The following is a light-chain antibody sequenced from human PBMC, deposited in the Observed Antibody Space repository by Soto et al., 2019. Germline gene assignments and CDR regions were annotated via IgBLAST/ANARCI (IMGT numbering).Light chain of an antibody. J-gene: IGLJ1*01. CDR3: SAFTGTTYV. V-gene: IGLV2-14*03. Sequence: SVLPQPASLSGSPGQSITISCTGASSDMWGNNYVSWYQHYPGKAPKLMICDVSNRPSGVSDRFSGSKSGNTASLTISGLQAEDEADYYCSAFTGTTYVFGTGTKVTVL. CDR1: SSDMWGNNY. CDR2: DVS.